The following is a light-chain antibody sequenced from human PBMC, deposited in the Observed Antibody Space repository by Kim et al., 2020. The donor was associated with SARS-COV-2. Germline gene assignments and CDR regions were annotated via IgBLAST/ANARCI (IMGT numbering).Light chain of an antibody. CDR1: QSVSSN. Sequence: STGKRATLSGRASQSVSSNLAWYQQKPGQAPRLLIYGASTRATGIPARFSGSGSGTEFTLTISSLQSEDFAVYYCQQYNNWPPLSFGGGTKVDIK. CDR3: QQYNNWPPLS. V-gene: IGKV3-15*01. CDR2: GAS. J-gene: IGKJ4*01.